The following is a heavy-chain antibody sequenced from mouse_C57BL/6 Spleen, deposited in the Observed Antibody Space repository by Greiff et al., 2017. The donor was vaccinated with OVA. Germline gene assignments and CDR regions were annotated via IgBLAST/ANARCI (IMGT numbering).Heavy chain of an antibody. J-gene: IGHJ4*01. CDR1: GFNITSYC. CDR2: IYPRSGDP. Sequence: VQLQQSGAELVRPGASVKLSCTASGFNITSYCIRWVKQRTGQGLEWIGEIYPRSGDPEYDAKFKGKATLTADTSSSTAYMELRSLTSEDTAVYYCAKTTSRVGAMDYWGQGTSVTVSS. V-gene: IGHV1-81*01. D-gene: IGHD1-1*01. CDR3: AKTTSRVGAMDY.